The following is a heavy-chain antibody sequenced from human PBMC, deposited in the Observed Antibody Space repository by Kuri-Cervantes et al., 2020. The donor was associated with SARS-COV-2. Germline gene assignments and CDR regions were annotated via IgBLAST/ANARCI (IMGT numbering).Heavy chain of an antibody. D-gene: IGHD6-13*01. CDR1: GGSISSYY. V-gene: IGHV4-4*07. CDR3: ARGGGGQLDFDY. J-gene: IGHJ4*02. CDR2: IYTSGST. Sequence: GSLRLSCTVSGGSISSYYWSWIRQPAGKGLEWIGRIYTSGSTNYNPSLKSRVTMSVDTSKNQFSLKLSSVTAADTAVYYCARGGGGQLDFDYWGQGTLVTDSS.